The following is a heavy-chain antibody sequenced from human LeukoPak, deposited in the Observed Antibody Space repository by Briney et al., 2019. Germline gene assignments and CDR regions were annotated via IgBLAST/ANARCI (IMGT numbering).Heavy chain of an antibody. D-gene: IGHD3-16*02. Sequence: GGSLRLSCAASGFTFDDYGMSWVRQAPGKGLEWVSGINWNGGSTGYADSVKGRFTISRDNAKNSLYLQMNSLRAEDTALYHCARGEANYDYVWGSSRYSYYFDYWGQGTLVTVSS. J-gene: IGHJ4*02. V-gene: IGHV3-20*01. CDR2: INWNGGST. CDR3: ARGEANYDYVWGSSRYSYYFDY. CDR1: GFTFDDYG.